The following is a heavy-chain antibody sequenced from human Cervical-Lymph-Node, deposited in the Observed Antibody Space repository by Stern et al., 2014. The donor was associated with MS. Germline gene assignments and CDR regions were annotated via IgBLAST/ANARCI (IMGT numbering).Heavy chain of an antibody. CDR1: GGSISSGNYY. CDR3: ARGSREVLLPRFYFDY. Sequence: QLQLQESGPGLVKPSQTLSLTCTVSGGSISSGNYYWSWIRQHPGKGLEWIGSIYHSGSTYYTPPLTSRVTTSIDPSKNQFSLKLSSVTAADTAVYYCARGSREVLLPRFYFDYWGQGTLVTVSS. CDR2: IYHSGST. J-gene: IGHJ4*02. D-gene: IGHD3-3*01. V-gene: IGHV4-31*03.